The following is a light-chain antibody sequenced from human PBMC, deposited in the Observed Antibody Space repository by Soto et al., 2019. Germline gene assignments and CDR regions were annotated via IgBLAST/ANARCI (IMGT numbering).Light chain of an antibody. J-gene: IGKJ1*01. CDR1: QSVRSN. CDR2: DAS. V-gene: IGKV3-15*01. Sequence: EKVMTQSPATLSVSPGERATLSCRASQSVRSNLAWYQQKPGQPPRLLIYDASTRATGIPSRFSGSGSGTEFTLTISSLKSEDFAVYYCQQHSNWFSWSFGQGTKVDIK. CDR3: QQHSNWFSWS.